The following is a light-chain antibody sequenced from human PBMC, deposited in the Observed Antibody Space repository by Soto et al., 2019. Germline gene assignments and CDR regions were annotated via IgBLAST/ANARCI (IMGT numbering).Light chain of an antibody. Sequence: EIVLTQSPGTLSLSPGERATLSCRASQSVSSSYLAWYQQKPGQAPRLLIYGASSRATGIPDRFSGSGSGTDFTLLISRREPEDVAVYYCHQYDSSPLSFGGGTKVEIK. CDR3: HQYDSSPLS. V-gene: IGKV3-20*01. J-gene: IGKJ4*01. CDR2: GAS. CDR1: QSVSSSY.